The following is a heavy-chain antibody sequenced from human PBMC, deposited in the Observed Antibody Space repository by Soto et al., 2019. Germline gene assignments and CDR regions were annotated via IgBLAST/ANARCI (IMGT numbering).Heavy chain of an antibody. Sequence: SETLSLTCAVSGHSISSGFYYWGWVRQPPGKGLEWIGSIYHTESTYYNPSLKSRVTMSVDTSKNHLSLKRSSVTAADTAVYYCARYGYSYSERFFDYWGQGTRVTVSS. D-gene: IGHD5-18*01. V-gene: IGHV4-38-2*01. CDR2: IYHTEST. CDR1: GHSISSGFYY. CDR3: ARYGYSYSERFFDY. J-gene: IGHJ4*02.